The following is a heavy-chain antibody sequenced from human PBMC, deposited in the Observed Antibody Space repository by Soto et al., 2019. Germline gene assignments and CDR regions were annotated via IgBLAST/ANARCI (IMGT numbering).Heavy chain of an antibody. CDR2: ISGSGGST. D-gene: IGHD6-19*01. CDR1: GFSFSSSG. J-gene: IGHJ6*02. CDR3: AKDQAVAPHYYYYGMDV. V-gene: IGHV3-23*01. Sequence: PGGSLILSCAASGFSFSSSGMHWVRQAPGKGLEWVADISGSGGSTYYADSVKGRFTISRDNSKNTLYLQMNSLRAEDTAVYYCAKDQAVAPHYYYYGMDVWGQGNTVTVSS.